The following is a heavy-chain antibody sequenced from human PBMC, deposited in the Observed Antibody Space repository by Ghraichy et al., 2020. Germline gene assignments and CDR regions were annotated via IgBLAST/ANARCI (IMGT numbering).Heavy chain of an antibody. D-gene: IGHD1-26*01. CDR3: ASGRSYWYFDL. CDR2: IKQDGSEK. J-gene: IGHJ2*01. V-gene: IGHV3-7*01. Sequence: GGSLRLSCAASGFTFSSYWMNWVRQAPGKGLEWVANIKQDGSEKYYVDSVKGRFTISRDNAKNSLYLQMNSLRAEDTALYYCASGRSYWYFDLWGRGTLVTVSS. CDR1: GFTFSSYW.